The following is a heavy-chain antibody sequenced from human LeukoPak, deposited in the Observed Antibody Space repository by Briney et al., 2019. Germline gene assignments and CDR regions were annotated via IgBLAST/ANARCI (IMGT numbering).Heavy chain of an antibody. CDR2: ISYDGSNK. CDR3: ATIAAAGDFNYYYYYGMDV. CDR1: GFTFSSYG. D-gene: IGHD6-13*01. V-gene: IGHV3-30*03. Sequence: PGGSLRLSCAASGFTFSSYGMHWVRQATGKGLEWVAVISYDGSNKYYADSVKGRFTISRDNSKNTLYLQMNSLRAEDTAVYYCATIAAAGDFNYYYYYGMDVWGQGTTVTVSS. J-gene: IGHJ6*02.